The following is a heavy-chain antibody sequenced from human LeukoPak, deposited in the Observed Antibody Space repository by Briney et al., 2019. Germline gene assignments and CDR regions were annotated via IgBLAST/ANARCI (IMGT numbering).Heavy chain of an antibody. J-gene: IGHJ4*02. CDR3: ARDSRGP. Sequence: SETLSLTCAVSGGSISSSNWWSWVRQPPGKGLEWIGYIYYSGSTYYNPSLKSRVTISVDTSKNQFSLKLSSVTAADTAVYYCARDSRGPWGQGTLVTVSS. CDR1: GGSISSSNW. CDR2: IYYSGST. V-gene: IGHV4-4*02. D-gene: IGHD3/OR15-3a*01.